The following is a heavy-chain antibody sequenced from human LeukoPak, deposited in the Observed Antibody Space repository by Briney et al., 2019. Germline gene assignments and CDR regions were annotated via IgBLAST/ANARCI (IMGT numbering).Heavy chain of an antibody. J-gene: IGHJ4*02. CDR3: ARAHRPSYASSAYYYPGDY. D-gene: IGHD3-22*01. Sequence: GASVKVSCKASGYTFTSYYIHWVRQAPGQGLEWMAIINPSGGTTSYAQKFQGRLTMTRDTSTSTVYMELSSLRSEDTAVYYCARAHRPSYASSAYYYPGDYWGQGTLVTVSS. V-gene: IGHV1-46*01. CDR1: GYTFTSYY. CDR2: INPSGGTT.